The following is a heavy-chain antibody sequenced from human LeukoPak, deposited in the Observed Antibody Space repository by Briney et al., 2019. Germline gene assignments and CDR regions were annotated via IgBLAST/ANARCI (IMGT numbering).Heavy chain of an antibody. CDR1: GYSFTSYW. CDR2: IYPGDSDT. D-gene: IGHD3-22*01. Sequence: GESLKISCKGSGYSFTSYWIGWVRQMPGKGLEWMGMIYPGDSDTRYSPSFQGQVTISADKSISTAYLQWSSLKASDTAMYYCARRITMIVVVTPYDAFDIWGQGTMVTVSS. V-gene: IGHV5-51*01. CDR3: ARRITMIVVVTPYDAFDI. J-gene: IGHJ3*02.